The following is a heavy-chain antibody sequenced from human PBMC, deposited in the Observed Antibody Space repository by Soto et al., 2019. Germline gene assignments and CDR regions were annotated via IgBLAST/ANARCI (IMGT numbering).Heavy chain of an antibody. CDR1: GFTFSSYG. CDR3: ARGDCSSTSCYEFRY. CDR2: IWYDGSNK. Sequence: QAQLVESGGGVVQPGRSLRLSCAASGFTFSSYGMHWVRQAPGKGLEWVAVIWYDGSNKYYADSVKGRFTISRDNSKNTLYLQMNSLRAEDTAVYYCARGDCSSTSCYEFRYWGQGTLVTVSS. J-gene: IGHJ4*02. D-gene: IGHD2-2*01. V-gene: IGHV3-33*01.